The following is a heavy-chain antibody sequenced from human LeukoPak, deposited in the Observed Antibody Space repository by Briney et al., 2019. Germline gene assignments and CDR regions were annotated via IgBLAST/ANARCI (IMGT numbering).Heavy chain of an antibody. D-gene: IGHD2-15*01. CDR1: GYTFNSHY. V-gene: IGHV1-18*01. CDR3: ARVICSGDSCYPPSAVDI. CDR2: ISGYNGKT. Sequence: ASVKVSCKTSGYTFNSHYVGWVRQAPGQGLEWMGWISGYNGKTNYAQKLQGRVTMTTDTSTTTAYMELRSLRSDDTAVYYCARVICSGDSCYPPSAVDIWGQGTMVIVSS. J-gene: IGHJ3*02.